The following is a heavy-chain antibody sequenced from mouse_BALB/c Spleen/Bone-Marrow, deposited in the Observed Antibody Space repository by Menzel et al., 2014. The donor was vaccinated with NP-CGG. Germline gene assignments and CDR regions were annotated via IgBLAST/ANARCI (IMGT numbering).Heavy chain of an antibody. D-gene: IGHD2-3*01. Sequence: VQLQQSGAELARPGASVRMSCKASGYSFSSYTMHWLKQRPGQGLEWIAYIVPSSAYSNYNQKFKDKATLTADRSSSTAYMQLSSLTSEDSAVDYCAREGSYDGGSSHFDYWGPGTTPTVSS. J-gene: IGHJ2*01. CDR2: IVPSSAYS. CDR1: GYSFSSYT. V-gene: IGHV1-4*01. CDR3: AREGSYDGGSSHFDY.